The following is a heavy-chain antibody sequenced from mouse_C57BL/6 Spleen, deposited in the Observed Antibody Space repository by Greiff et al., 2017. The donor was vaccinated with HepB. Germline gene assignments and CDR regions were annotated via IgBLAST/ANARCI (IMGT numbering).Heavy chain of an antibody. V-gene: IGHV1-82*01. D-gene: IGHD1-1*01. CDR1: GYAFSSSW. CDR3: ARPSITTVVADYAMDY. Sequence: QVQLKQSGPELVKPGASVKISCKASGYAFSSSWMNWVKQRPGKGLEWIGRIYPGDGDTNYNGKFKGKATLTADKSSSTAYMQLSSLTSEDSAVYFCARPSITTVVADYAMDYWGQGTSVTVSS. CDR2: IYPGDGDT. J-gene: IGHJ4*01.